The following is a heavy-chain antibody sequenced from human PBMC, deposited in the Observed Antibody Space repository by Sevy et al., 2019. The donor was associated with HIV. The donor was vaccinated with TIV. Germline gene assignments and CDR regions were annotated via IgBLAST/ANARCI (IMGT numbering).Heavy chain of an antibody. CDR3: ARDTGYYYDRSGYYSRRWYFDL. CDR1: GGSVSSGSYY. J-gene: IGHJ2*01. D-gene: IGHD3-22*01. Sequence: SETLSLTCTVSGGSVSSGSYYWSWIRQPPGKGLEWIGYIYYSGSTNYNPSLKSRVTISVDTSKNQFSLKLSSVTAADTAVYYCARDTGYYYDRSGYYSRRWYFDLWGRGTLVTVSS. CDR2: IYYSGST. V-gene: IGHV4-61*01.